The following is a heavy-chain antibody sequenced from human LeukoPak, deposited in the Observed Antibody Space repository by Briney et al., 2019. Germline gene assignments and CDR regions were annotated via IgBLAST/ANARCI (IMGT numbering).Heavy chain of an antibody. J-gene: IGHJ4*02. Sequence: SETLSLTCTVSGGSISSYYWSWIRQPAGKGLEWIGRIYTSGSTNYNPSLKSRVTISVDKSKNQFPLKLSSVTAADTAVYYCARVPPGYSSGWYLDYWGQGTLVTVSS. V-gene: IGHV4-4*07. CDR2: IYTSGST. CDR3: ARVPPGYSSGWYLDY. CDR1: GGSISSYY. D-gene: IGHD6-19*01.